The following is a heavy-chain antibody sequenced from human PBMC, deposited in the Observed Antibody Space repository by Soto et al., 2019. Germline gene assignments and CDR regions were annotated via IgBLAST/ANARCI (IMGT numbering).Heavy chain of an antibody. CDR3: ARDPGRIVVVPAASYYGMDV. V-gene: IGHV6-1*01. CDR2: TYSSYNWYT. Sequence: SRTLSLTCAISVDSVSSNIASWNCIRQSPSRCLEWLGRTYSSYNWYTDYAVSAKSRITINPDTSKNQFSLQLNSVTPEDTAVYYCARDPGRIVVVPAASYYGMDVWAQGTTVTVSS. D-gene: IGHD2-2*01. CDR1: VDSVSSNIAS. J-gene: IGHJ6*02.